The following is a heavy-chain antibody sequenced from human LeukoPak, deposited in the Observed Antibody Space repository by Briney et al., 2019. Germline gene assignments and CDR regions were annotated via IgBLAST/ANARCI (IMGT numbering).Heavy chain of an antibody. D-gene: IGHD3-10*01. V-gene: IGHV3-74*01. J-gene: IGHJ4*02. CDR1: EFTFSSYW. CDR2: IDSDGSDS. Sequence: GGSLRLSCAASEFTFSSYWMHWVRQAPGKGLVWVSRIDSDGSDSIYADSLRGRFTISRDNAKNTLYLQMNSLRAEDTAIYYCAREGLAYGSGTDFDYWGQGTLVTVSS. CDR3: AREGLAYGSGTDFDY.